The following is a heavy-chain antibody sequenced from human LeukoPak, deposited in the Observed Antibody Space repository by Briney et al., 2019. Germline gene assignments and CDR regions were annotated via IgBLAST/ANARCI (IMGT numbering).Heavy chain of an antibody. CDR2: IYSGGST. J-gene: IGHJ4*02. CDR3: ARDASIDY. D-gene: IGHD6-6*01. CDR1: GFTVSSNY. V-gene: IGHV3-53*01. Sequence: GGSLRLSCAASGFTVSSNYMSWVRQAPGKGLEWVSVIYSGGSTYYADSVKGRFTISRDNAKNSLYLQMNSLGAEDTAVYYCARDASIDYWGQGTLVTVSS.